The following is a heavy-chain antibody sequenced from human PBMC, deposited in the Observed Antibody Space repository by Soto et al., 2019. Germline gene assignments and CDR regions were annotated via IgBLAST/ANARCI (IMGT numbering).Heavy chain of an antibody. Sequence: SETLSLTCAVSGGSISSGGYSWILIRQPPGKGLEWIGYIYHSGNTYYNPSLKSRVTISVDRSKNQFSLKLSSVTAADTAVYYCARVPDRWGQGTLVTVSS. D-gene: IGHD2-2*01. CDR3: ARVPDR. CDR1: GGSISSGGYS. V-gene: IGHV4-30-2*01. CDR2: IYHSGNT. J-gene: IGHJ5*02.